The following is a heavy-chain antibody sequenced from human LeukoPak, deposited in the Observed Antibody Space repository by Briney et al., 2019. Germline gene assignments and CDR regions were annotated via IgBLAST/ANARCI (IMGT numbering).Heavy chain of an antibody. CDR1: GGSISSHY. V-gene: IGHV4-59*11. Sequence: SETLSLTCTVSGGSISSHYWSWIRQPPGNGLEWIGYIYYSGSTNYNPSLKSRVTISVDTSKNQFSLKLSSVTAADTAVYYCARGSVFGDWFDPWGQGTLVTVSS. CDR3: ARGSVFGDWFDP. J-gene: IGHJ5*02. CDR2: IYYSGST. D-gene: IGHD3-16*01.